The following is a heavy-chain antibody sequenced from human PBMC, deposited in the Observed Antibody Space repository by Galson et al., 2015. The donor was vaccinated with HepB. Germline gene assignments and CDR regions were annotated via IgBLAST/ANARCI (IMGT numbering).Heavy chain of an antibody. Sequence: SVKVSCKASGGTFSSYTISWVRQAPGQGLEWMGRIIPILGIANYAQKFQGRVTITADKSTSTAYMELSSLRSEDTAVYYCARASTASLIARVYYFDYWGQGTLVTVSS. CDR1: GGTFSSYT. V-gene: IGHV1-69*02. D-gene: IGHD3-16*01. CDR3: ARASTASLIARVYYFDY. CDR2: IIPILGIA. J-gene: IGHJ4*02.